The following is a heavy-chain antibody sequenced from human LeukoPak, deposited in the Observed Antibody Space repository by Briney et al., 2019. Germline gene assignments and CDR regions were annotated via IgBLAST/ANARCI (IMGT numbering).Heavy chain of an antibody. CDR1: GYTFTGYY. J-gene: IGHJ4*02. Sequence: GASVKVSCKASGYTFTGYYMHWVRQAPGHGLEWMGWISTNSGGTSYVQKFQGRVTMTSDTSISTAYMELSSLRSDDTAVYYCARGHTWGFVTTAGGDYWGQGTLVTVSS. CDR3: ARGHTWGFVTTAGGDY. V-gene: IGHV1-2*02. D-gene: IGHD2-21*02. CDR2: ISTNSGGT.